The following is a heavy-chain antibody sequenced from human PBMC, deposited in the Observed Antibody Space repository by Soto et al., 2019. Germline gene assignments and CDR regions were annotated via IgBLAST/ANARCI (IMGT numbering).Heavy chain of an antibody. J-gene: IGHJ4*02. D-gene: IGHD1-1*01. V-gene: IGHV3-23*01. CDR2: ISAGGTST. CDR3: ARELERVFDY. CDR1: GFTFSNYV. Sequence: GGSLRLSCTASGFTFSNYVMSWVRQAPGRGLEWVSAISAGGTSTFYADSVKGRFIISRDNSKNPVHLQLDSLRAEDTAVYYCARELERVFDYWGQGTLVTVSS.